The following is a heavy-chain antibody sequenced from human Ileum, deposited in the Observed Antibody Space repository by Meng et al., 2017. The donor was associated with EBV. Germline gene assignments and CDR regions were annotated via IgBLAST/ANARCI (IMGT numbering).Heavy chain of an antibody. CDR1: GGSISSGGYY. D-gene: IGHD3-10*01. CDR2: IHDSGST. V-gene: IGHV4-31*03. J-gene: IGHJ5*02. CDR3: ARASYGSGSPLGESWFDP. Sequence: QVQLQESGPGLVKPSHTLSLTCTVSGGSISSGGYYWSWIRQHPGKGLEWIGYIHDSGSTYYNPSLKSRVTISADTSKNQFSLKLSSVTAADTAVYYCARASYGSGSPLGESWFDPWGQGTLVTVSS.